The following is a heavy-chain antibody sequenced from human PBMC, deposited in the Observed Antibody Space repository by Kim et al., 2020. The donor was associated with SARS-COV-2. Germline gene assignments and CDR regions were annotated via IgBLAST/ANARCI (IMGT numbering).Heavy chain of an antibody. Sequence: TGYAHYLRGRFTISRDNAKDTVYLQMNSLRAEDTAVYYCARDRNARPYDYWGQGTLVTVSS. D-gene: IGHD2-8*01. CDR2: T. CDR3: ARDRNARPYDY. V-gene: IGHV3-74*01. J-gene: IGHJ4*02.